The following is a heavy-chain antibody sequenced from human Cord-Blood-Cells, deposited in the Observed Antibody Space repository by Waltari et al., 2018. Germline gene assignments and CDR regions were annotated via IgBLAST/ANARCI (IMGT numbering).Heavy chain of an antibody. CDR3: ARDRVYSGYDYFDY. Sequence: QVQLVQSGAEGKKPGSSVKVSCKASGGTFRSYAISWVRQAPGQGLEWMGGIIPIFGTANDAQKFQGRVTITADKSTSTAYMELSSLRSEDTAVYYCARDRVYSGYDYFDYWGQGTLVTVSS. V-gene: IGHV1-69*06. CDR1: GGTFRSYA. CDR2: IIPIFGTA. D-gene: IGHD5-12*01. J-gene: IGHJ4*02.